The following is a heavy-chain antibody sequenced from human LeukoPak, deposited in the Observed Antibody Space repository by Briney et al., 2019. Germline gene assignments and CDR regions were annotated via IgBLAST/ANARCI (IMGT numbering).Heavy chain of an antibody. V-gene: IGHV4-30-2*01. CDR3: AHSSGWYFDY. Sequence: PSETLSLTCTVSGGSISSGGYYWSWIRQPPGKGLEWIGYIYHSGSTYYNPSLKSRVTISVDRSKNQFSLKLSSVTAADTAVYYCAHSSGWYFDYWGQGTLVTVSS. CDR2: IYHSGST. J-gene: IGHJ4*02. CDR1: GGSISSGGYY. D-gene: IGHD6-19*01.